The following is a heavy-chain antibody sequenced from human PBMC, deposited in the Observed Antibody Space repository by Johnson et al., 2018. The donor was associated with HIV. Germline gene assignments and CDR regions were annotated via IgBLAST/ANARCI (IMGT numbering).Heavy chain of an antibody. Sequence: QVQLVESGGGLVKPGRSLRLSCAASGFTFSDYYMSWIRQAPGKGLEWVSYISSSSSTLYYADSVKGRFTISRDNAKNSLYLQMNSLRAEDTAVYYCARDRPSKWLRSNDDAFDIWGQGTMVTVSS. CDR1: GFTFSDYY. CDR2: ISSSSSTL. CDR3: ARDRPSKWLRSNDDAFDI. V-gene: IGHV3-11*04. D-gene: IGHD5-12*01. J-gene: IGHJ3*02.